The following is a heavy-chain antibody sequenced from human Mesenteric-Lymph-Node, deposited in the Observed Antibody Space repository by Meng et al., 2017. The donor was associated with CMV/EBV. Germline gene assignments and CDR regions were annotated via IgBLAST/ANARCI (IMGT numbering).Heavy chain of an antibody. CDR1: GFTFSGYG. CDR2: IRYDGSIE. D-gene: IGHD1-1*01. CDR3: VKDPGWNLFDK. J-gene: IGHJ4*02. Sequence: GGSLRLSCAASGFTFSGYGMHWVRQAPGKGLEWVSYIRYDGSIEYYADSVEGRFTISRDNSEDTLFLHMNSLRPEDTATYYCVKDPGWNLFDKWGQGTLVTVSS. V-gene: IGHV3-30*02.